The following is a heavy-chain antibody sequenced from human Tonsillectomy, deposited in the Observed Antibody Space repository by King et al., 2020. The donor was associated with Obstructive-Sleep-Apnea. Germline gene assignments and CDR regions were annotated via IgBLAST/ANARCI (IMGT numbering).Heavy chain of an antibody. Sequence: VQLVESGAEVKKPGASVKVSCKASGYTFTGYYIHWVRQAPGQGLEWMGWISPNSGATKYAQKFQDRGTMTRDTSISTAYMDLSRLRSDATAIYYCARDMSAYDSTSPAYWGQGTLVTVSS. V-gene: IGHV1-2*02. D-gene: IGHD3-10*01. J-gene: IGHJ4*02. CDR3: ARDMSAYDSTSPAY. CDR1: GYTFTGYY. CDR2: ISPNSGAT.